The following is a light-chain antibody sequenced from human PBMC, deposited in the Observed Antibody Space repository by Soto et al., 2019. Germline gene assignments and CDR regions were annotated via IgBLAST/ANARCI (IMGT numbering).Light chain of an antibody. CDR2: DAS. CDR3: QQYASSPLT. J-gene: IGKJ4*01. CDR1: QSVGRNY. V-gene: IGKV3-20*01. Sequence: EIVLTQSPGTRSVSPGERATLSCRASQSVGRNYLAWYQQKPGQAPRLLIYDASRRATGIPDRISGSGSGTDFTLTISRLEPEDFAVYYCQQYASSPLTFGGGTKVEAK.